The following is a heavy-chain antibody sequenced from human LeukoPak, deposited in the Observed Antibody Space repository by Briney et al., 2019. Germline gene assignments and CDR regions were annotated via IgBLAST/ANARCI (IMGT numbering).Heavy chain of an antibody. Sequence: GGSLRLSCAASGFTFSSYAMSWVRQAPGKGLEWVSAISGSGGSTYYADSMKGRFTISRDNSKNTLYLQMNSLRAEDTAVYYCAKSGLYCSSTSCQPGYFQHWGQGTLVTVSS. CDR3: AKSGLYCSSTSCQPGYFQH. V-gene: IGHV3-23*01. CDR2: ISGSGGST. J-gene: IGHJ1*01. D-gene: IGHD2-2*01. CDR1: GFTFSSYA.